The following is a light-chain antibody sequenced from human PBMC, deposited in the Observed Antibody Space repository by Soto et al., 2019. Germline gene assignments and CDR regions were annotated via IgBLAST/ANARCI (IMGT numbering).Light chain of an antibody. CDR1: QIVSSSY. CDR2: GAS. J-gene: IGKJ2*01. V-gene: IGKV3-20*01. CDR3: QQYGSSPYT. Sequence: EIVLTQSPGTLSLSPGERATLSCRASQIVSSSYLAWYQQKPGQAPRLLIYGASSRATGVPDRFSGSGSGTDFTLTISRLEPEDFALYYCQQYGSSPYTFGQGTKLEIK.